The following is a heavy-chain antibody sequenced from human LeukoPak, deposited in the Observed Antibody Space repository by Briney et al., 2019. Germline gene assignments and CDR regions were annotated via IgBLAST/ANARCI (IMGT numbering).Heavy chain of an antibody. V-gene: IGHV4-34*01. J-gene: IGHJ4*02. Sequence: SETLSLTCAVYGGSFSGYYWSWSRQPPGKGLEWIGEINHSGSTNYNPSLKSRVTISEDTSKNQFSLKLSSVTAADTAVYYCARVDIVVVVATDWGQGTLVTVSS. D-gene: IGHD2-15*01. CDR1: GGSFSGYY. CDR3: ARVDIVVVVATD. CDR2: INHSGST.